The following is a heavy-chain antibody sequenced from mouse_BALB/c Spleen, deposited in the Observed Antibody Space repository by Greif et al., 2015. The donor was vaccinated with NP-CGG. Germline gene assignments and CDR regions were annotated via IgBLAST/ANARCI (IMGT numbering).Heavy chain of an antibody. CDR1: GYTFTSYW. D-gene: IGHD3-1*01. J-gene: IGHJ4*01. Sequence: QVQLKQSGAELVKPGASVKMSCKASGYTFTSYWMHWVKQRPGQGLEWIGVIDPSDSYTSYNQKFKGKATLTVDTSSSTAYMQLSSLTSEDSAVYYCTRPARATPYAMDYWGQGTSVTVSS. CDR2: IDPSDSYT. V-gene: IGHV1S127*01. CDR3: TRPARATPYAMDY.